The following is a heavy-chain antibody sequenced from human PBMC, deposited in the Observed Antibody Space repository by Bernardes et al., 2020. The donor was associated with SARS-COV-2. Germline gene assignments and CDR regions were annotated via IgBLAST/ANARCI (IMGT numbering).Heavy chain of an antibody. J-gene: IGHJ6*04. V-gene: IGHV4-59*11. Sequence: SETLSLTCTVSGGSINSHYWSWIRQPPGKGLEWIGYIYYSGSTNYNPSLKSGVTISIDTSKNQISLKLSSVTAADTAVYYCARLEGTHPGVRYYGMDVWGKGTTVTVSS. CDR1: GGSINSHY. CDR3: ARLEGTHPGVRYYGMDV. CDR2: IYYSGST. D-gene: IGHD2-8*01.